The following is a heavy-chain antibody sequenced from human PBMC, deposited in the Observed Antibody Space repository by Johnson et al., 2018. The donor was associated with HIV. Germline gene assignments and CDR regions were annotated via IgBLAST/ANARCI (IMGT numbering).Heavy chain of an antibody. D-gene: IGHD3-22*01. CDR1: GCTFSGHD. CDR3: AKDSGYYDSSGYGAFDI. Sequence: VQLVESGGGLVQPGGSLRLSCAASGCTFSGHDIHWGRQAPGKGLDCVSVIAIGTAGDTYYPGSVKGRFTISRENAKNSLYLQMNSLRAGDTAVYYCAKDSGYYDSSGYGAFDIWGQGTMVTVSS. V-gene: IGHV3-13*01. CDR2: IGTAGDT. J-gene: IGHJ3*02.